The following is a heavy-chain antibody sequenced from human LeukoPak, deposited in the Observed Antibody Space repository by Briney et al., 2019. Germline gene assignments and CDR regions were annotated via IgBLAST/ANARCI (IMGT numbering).Heavy chain of an antibody. CDR3: ARDAGNSGYGCDL. D-gene: IGHD5-12*01. CDR2: IRSSSET. V-gene: IGHV3-48*01. Sequence: GSLRLSCAASGFTFDDYGMNWVRQAPGKGLEWVSHIRSSSETFYADSVKGRFTISRDNARNSLYLQMNNLRGEDTAIYYCARDAGNSGYGCDLWGQGTLVTVSS. J-gene: IGHJ5*02. CDR1: GFTFDDYG.